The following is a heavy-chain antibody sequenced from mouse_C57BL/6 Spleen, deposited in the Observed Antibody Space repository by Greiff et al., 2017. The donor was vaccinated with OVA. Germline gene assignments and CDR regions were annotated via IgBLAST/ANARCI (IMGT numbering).Heavy chain of an antibody. CDR3: ARHEEDYGSSYGYFDV. CDR1: GYTFTEYT. D-gene: IGHD1-1*01. Sequence: VQLQQSGAALVKPGASVKLSCKASGYTFTEYTIHWVKQRSGQGLEWIGWFYPGSGSLKYNEKFKDKATLTADKSSSTVYMELSRLTSEDSAVYFCARHEEDYGSSYGYFDVWGTGTTVTVSS. V-gene: IGHV1-62-2*01. J-gene: IGHJ1*03. CDR2: FYPGSGSL.